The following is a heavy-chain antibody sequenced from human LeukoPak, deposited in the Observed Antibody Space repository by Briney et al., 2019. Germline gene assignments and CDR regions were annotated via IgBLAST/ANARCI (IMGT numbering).Heavy chain of an antibody. CDR3: ARGGATAGIGWFDP. CDR2: TYYRSKWYN. CDR1: GDSVSSNTAA. J-gene: IGHJ5*02. V-gene: IGHV6-1*01. D-gene: IGHD6-13*01. Sequence: SQTLSLTCAISGDSVSSNTAAWNWIRQSPSRGLEWLGRTYYRSKWYNDYAVSVKSRITINPDTSKNQFSLQLNSVTPEDTAVYFCARGGATAGIGWFDPWGQGALVTISS.